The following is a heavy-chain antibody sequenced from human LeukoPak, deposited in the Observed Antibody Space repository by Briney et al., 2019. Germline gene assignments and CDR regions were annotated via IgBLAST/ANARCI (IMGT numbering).Heavy chain of an antibody. CDR2: IYTSGST. CDR3: ARDQVEMATIPL. CDR1: GGSISSGSYY. D-gene: IGHD5-24*01. V-gene: IGHV4-61*02. J-gene: IGHJ4*02. Sequence: SETLSLTCTVSGGSISSGSYYWSWIRQPAGKGLEWIGRIYTSGSTNYYPSLKSRVTISVDTSKNQFSLKLSSVTAADTAVYYCARDQVEMATIPLWGQGTLVTVSS.